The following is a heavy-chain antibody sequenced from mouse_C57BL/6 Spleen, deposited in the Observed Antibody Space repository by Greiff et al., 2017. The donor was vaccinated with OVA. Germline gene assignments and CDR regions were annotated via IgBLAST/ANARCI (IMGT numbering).Heavy chain of an antibody. V-gene: IGHV1-82*01. D-gene: IGHD2-5*01. Sequence: VPGVESGPELVKPGASVKISCKASGYAFSSSWMNWVKQRPGKGLEWIGRIYPGDGDTNYNGKFKGKATLTADKSSSTAYMQLSSLTSEDSAVYFCARRNSNHWYFDVWGTGTTVTVSS. CDR1: GYAFSSSW. CDR3: ARRNSNHWYFDV. J-gene: IGHJ1*03. CDR2: IYPGDGDT.